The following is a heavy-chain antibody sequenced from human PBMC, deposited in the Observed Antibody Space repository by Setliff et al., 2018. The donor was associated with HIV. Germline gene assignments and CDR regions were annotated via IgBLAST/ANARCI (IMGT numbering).Heavy chain of an antibody. Sequence: SETLSLTCTVSGASLSNYFWSWIQQSPGKGLEWIGYMYTSGSANFNPSLKSRVTMSVDTSKNQFSLKLTFLTAADTAVYHCARGATYYHDSSGYVKSALDCFDIWGQGTMVTVSS. V-gene: IGHV4-4*08. CDR2: MYTSGSA. CDR3: ARGATYYHDSSGYVKSALDCFDI. D-gene: IGHD3-22*01. CDR1: GASLSNYF. J-gene: IGHJ3*02.